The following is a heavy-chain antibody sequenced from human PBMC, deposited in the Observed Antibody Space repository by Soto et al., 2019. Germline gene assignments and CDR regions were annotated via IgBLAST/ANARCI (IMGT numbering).Heavy chain of an antibody. Sequence: PSETLSLTCTVSGGSINNHYWSWIRQPPGKGLEWIGYIDYTGATNYSPSLASRVTISVDTSKNQFSLKLTSLTAADTAVYYCAKDRDIVVVVAAHFDYWGQGTLVTVS. CDR1: GGSINNHY. V-gene: IGHV4-59*11. D-gene: IGHD2-15*01. J-gene: IGHJ4*02. CDR2: IDYTGAT. CDR3: AKDRDIVVVVAAHFDY.